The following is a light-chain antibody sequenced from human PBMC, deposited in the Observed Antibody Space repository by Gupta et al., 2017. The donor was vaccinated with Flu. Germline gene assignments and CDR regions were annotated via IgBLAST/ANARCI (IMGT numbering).Light chain of an antibody. J-gene: IGKJ4*01. Sequence: SSSSRSASGGSRVTSTCLTSQSISSFLNWYQQKPGKAPNLLIYATSMGQSGVPSRFSGSGSGTDFTLTSSRLQTEDFANYYGQQSYTTTLFGGGTKVEIK. CDR2: ATS. CDR1: QSISSF. V-gene: IGKV1-39*01. CDR3: QQSYTTTL.